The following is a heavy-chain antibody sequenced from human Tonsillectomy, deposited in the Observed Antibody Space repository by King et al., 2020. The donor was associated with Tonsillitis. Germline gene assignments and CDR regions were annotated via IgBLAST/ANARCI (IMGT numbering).Heavy chain of an antibody. CDR1: GYTFINNV. CDR2: INTNTGNR. Sequence: QLVQSGSELKKPGASLKLSCKASGYTFINNVINWVRQAPGQGLEWMGWINTNTGNRKYAQGFTGRFGFSSDTSVSTAYLQISSLETEDTAVYYCARDAGGKSGYVWDLWGQGTLVTVSS. V-gene: IGHV7-4-1*02. J-gene: IGHJ5*02. D-gene: IGHD5-12*01. CDR3: ARDAGGKSGYVWDL.